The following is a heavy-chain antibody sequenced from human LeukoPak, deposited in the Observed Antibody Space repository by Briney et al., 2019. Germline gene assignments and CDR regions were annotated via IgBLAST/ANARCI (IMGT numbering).Heavy chain of an antibody. CDR2: IKSKTDGWTT. CDR1: GFTFSNAW. D-gene: IGHD4-11*01. CDR3: TTERTTPTRN. V-gene: IGHV3-15*01. Sequence: GGSLRLSCAASGFTFSNAWMSWVRQAPGKGLEWVGRIKSKTDGWTTDYAAPVKGRFTISRDDSKNTLYLQMNSLKTEDTAVYYCTTERTTPTRNWGQGTLVTVSS. J-gene: IGHJ4*02.